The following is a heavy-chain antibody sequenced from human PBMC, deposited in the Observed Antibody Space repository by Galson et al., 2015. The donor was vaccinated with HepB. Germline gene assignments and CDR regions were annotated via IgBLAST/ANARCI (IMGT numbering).Heavy chain of an antibody. V-gene: IGHV1-8*01. CDR2: MNSNSGNT. D-gene: IGHD5-12*01. Sequence: SVKVSCKASGYTFTSYDINWVRQATGQGLEWMGWMNSNSGNTGYAQKFQGRVTMTRNTSISTAYMELSSLRSEDTAVYYCARGATSGYDAQLGYWCQGTLVTVSS. J-gene: IGHJ4*02. CDR3: ARGATSGYDAQLGY. CDR1: GYTFTSYD.